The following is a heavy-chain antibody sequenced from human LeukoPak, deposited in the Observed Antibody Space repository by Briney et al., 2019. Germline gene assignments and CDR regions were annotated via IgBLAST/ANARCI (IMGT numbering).Heavy chain of an antibody. CDR2: IRPSSGVT. CDR3: ARARYGGDQIDY. V-gene: IGHV1-46*01. Sequence: GASVKVSCKASGYTLGTYYMHWVRQAPGQGLECLGIIRPSSGVTTYAQKFQGRVTMTRDMSASTVYMESNSLRSDDTAVYYCARARYGGDQIDYWGQGTLVTVFS. D-gene: IGHD2-21*02. CDR1: GYTLGTYY. J-gene: IGHJ4*02.